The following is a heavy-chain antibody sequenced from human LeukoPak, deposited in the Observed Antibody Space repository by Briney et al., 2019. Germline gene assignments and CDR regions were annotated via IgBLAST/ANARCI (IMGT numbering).Heavy chain of an antibody. CDR2: INPNSGGT. V-gene: IGHV1-2*06. D-gene: IGHD4-17*01. CDR1: GYTFTGYY. Sequence: GASVKVSCKASGYTFTGYYMHWVRQAPGQGLEWMGRINPNSGGTNYAQKFQGRVTMTRDTSISTAYMELSRLRSDDTAVYYCARDHGDYDVVYYYYYMDVWGKGTTVTVPS. J-gene: IGHJ6*03. CDR3: ARDHGDYDVVYYYYYMDV.